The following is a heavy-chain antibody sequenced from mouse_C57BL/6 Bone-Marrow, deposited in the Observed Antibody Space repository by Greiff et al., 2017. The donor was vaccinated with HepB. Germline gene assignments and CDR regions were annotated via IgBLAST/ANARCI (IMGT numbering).Heavy chain of an antibody. D-gene: IGHD2-4*01. J-gene: IGHJ4*01. CDR1: GYAFSSSW. CDR3: ARDGAMITTSYYYAMDY. V-gene: IGHV1-82*01. CDR2: IYPGDGDT. Sequence: QVQLQQSGPELVKPGASVKISCKASGYAFSSSWMNWVKQRPGKGLEWIGRIYPGDGDTNYNGKFKGKATLTADKSSSTAYMQLSSLTSEDSAVYFCARDGAMITTSYYYAMDYWGQGTSVTVSS.